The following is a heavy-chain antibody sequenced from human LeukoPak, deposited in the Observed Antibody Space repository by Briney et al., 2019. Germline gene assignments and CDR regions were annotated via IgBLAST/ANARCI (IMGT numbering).Heavy chain of an antibody. V-gene: IGHV4-39*01. D-gene: IGHD3-10*01. CDR2: IYYSGST. CDR3: ARHTQLLWFGEFSF. J-gene: IGHJ4*02. CDR1: GGSFSGYY. Sequence: SSETLSLTCAVYGGSFSGYYWGWIRQPPGKGLEWIGSIYYSGSTYYNPSLKSRVTISVDTSKNQSSLKLSSVTAADTAVYYCARHTQLLWFGEFSFWGQGTLVTVSS.